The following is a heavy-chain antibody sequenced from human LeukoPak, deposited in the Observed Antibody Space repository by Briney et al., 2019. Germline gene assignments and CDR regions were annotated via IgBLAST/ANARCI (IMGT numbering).Heavy chain of an antibody. J-gene: IGHJ3*02. CDR1: GYSISSSYY. Sequence: SETPSLTCTVSGYSISSSYYWSWIWQPAGKGLEWIGRIYTSGSTNYNPSLKSRVTMSVDTSKNQFSLKLSSVTAADTAVYYCARASVVVITPDAFDIWGQGTMVTVSS. V-gene: IGHV4-4*07. CDR3: ARASVVVITPDAFDI. D-gene: IGHD3-22*01. CDR2: IYTSGST.